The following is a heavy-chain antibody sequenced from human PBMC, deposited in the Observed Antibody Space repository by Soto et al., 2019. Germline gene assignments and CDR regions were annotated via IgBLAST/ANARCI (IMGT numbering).Heavy chain of an antibody. V-gene: IGHV1-8*01. J-gene: IGHJ6*02. CDR1: GYTFTSYD. CDR2: MNPNSGNT. D-gene: IGHD3-3*01. CDR3: ARWPSITSLGVVITGNYYGMDV. Sequence: QVQLVQSGAEVKKPGASVKVSCKASGYTFTSYDINWVRQATGQGLEWMGWMNPNSGNTGYAQKFQGRVTMTRNTSISTAYMELSSLRSEDTAVYYCARWPSITSLGVVITGNYYGMDVWGQGTTVTVSS.